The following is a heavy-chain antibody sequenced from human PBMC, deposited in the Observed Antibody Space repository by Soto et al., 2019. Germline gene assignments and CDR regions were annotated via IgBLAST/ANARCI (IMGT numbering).Heavy chain of an antibody. J-gene: IGHJ6*02. CDR3: ARVFGFGGMDV. V-gene: IGHV4-31*11. CDR2: IYYSGST. Sequence: SETLPLTCAVSGSSISSGGYYLRWIRQHPGKGLEWIGYIYYSGSTYYNPSLKSRVTISVDTSKNQFSLKLSSVTAAVTAVYYCARVFGFGGMDVWGQGTTVTVSS. D-gene: IGHD3-10*01. CDR1: GSSISSGGYY.